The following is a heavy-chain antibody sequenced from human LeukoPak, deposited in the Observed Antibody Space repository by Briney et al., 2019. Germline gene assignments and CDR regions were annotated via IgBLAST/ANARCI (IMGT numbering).Heavy chain of an antibody. CDR3: AREGVGYGYYGYMDV. CDR1: GFAFGSES. J-gene: IGHJ6*03. V-gene: IGHV3-48*04. Sequence: GGSLRLSCAASGFAFGSESMNWVRQAPGKALEWISYTSSSSVTIYYADSVEGRFTISKDNAENTLYLQMNSLRAEDTAVYYCAREGVGYGYYGYMDVWGKGTTVTVSS. CDR2: TSSSSVTI. D-gene: IGHD3-3*01.